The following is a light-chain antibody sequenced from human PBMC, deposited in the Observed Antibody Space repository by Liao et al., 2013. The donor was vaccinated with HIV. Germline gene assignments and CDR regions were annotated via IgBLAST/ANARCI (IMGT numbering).Light chain of an antibody. Sequence: SHVLTQPPSVSVAPGKTAKITCGGYSIGSKSVHWYQQRPGQAPVLVIYYDRDPPSGIPERFSGSNSGNTATLTLSGTQPMDEADYFCQAWDRGADVVFGGGTKLTVL. CDR3: QAWDRGADVV. CDR2: YDR. J-gene: IGLJ2*01. CDR1: SIGSKS. V-gene: IGLV3-21*01.